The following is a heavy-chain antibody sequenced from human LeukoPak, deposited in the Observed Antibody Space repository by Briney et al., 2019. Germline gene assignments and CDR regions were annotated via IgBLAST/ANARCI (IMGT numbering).Heavy chain of an antibody. J-gene: IGHJ4*02. CDR2: VNHSGST. CDR1: GGSFSGYY. V-gene: IGHV4-34*01. Sequence: PETLSLTCAVYGGSFSGYYWSWIRQPPGKGLEWIGEVNHSGSTNYNPSLKSRVTISVDTSKNQFSLKLSSVTAADTAVYYCASHYYYDSSGYYSSFDYWGQGTLVTVSS. CDR3: ASHYYYDSSGYYSSFDY. D-gene: IGHD3-22*01.